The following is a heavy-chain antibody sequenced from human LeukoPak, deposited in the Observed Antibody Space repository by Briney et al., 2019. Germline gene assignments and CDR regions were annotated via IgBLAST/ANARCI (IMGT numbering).Heavy chain of an antibody. V-gene: IGHV3-30-3*01. D-gene: IGHD4-11*01. J-gene: IGHJ4*02. Sequence: GRSLRLSCAASGFTFSSYAMHWVRQAPGKGLEWVAVISYDGSNKYYADSVKGRFTISRDNSKNTLYLQMNSLRAEDTAVYYCAASKNYDYWGQGTLVTVSS. CDR1: GFTFSSYA. CDR3: AASKNYDY. CDR2: ISYDGSNK.